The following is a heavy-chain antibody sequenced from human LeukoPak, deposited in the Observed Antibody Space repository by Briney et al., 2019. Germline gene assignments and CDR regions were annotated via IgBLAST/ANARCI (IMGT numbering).Heavy chain of an antibody. CDR1: GFTFSSYA. V-gene: IGHV3-23*01. CDR2: ISGSGGST. J-gene: IGHJ4*02. D-gene: IGHD4-17*01. Sequence: GGSLRLSCAASGFTFSSYAMSWVRQAPGKGLEWVSAISGSGGSTYYADSVKGRFTISRDNSKNTLYLQMNRVRAEDTAVYYCSRSTVTRDFDYWGQGTLVTVSS. CDR3: SRSTVTRDFDY.